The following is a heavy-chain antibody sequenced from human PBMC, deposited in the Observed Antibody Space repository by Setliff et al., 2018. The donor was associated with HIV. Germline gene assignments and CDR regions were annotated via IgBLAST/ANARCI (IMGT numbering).Heavy chain of an antibody. CDR3: ARDRVHNPSYNFWSGPTNYYYYMDV. D-gene: IGHD3-3*01. V-gene: IGHV4-34*01. J-gene: IGHJ6*03. Sequence: SETLSLTCAVFGGSFTDIGGSFTDYYWIWIRQPPGKGLEWIGEINHSGSTHYNPSLKSRVTMSLDTSKSQFPLKLSSVTAADTAVYYCARDRVHNPSYNFWSGPTNYYYYMDVWGKGTTVTVSS. CDR2: INHSGST. CDR1: GGSFTDIGGSFTDYY.